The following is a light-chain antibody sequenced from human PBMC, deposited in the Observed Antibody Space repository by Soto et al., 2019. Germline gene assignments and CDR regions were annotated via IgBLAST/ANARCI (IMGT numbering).Light chain of an antibody. J-gene: IGKJ1*01. Sequence: DIQMTQSPSTLSASVGDRVTITCRARHSISSSLAWYQQKPGKAPKVLIYEASNLQRGVPTRFSGGGFGTDFTLTISSVQPDDFATYYCQQYDSYWTFGQGTKVEIK. V-gene: IGKV1-5*03. CDR2: EAS. CDR3: QQYDSYWT. CDR1: HSISSS.